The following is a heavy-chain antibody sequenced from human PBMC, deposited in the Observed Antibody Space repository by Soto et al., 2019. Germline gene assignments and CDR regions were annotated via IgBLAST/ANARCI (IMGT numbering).Heavy chain of an antibody. Sequence: GGSLRLSCAASGFTFSSYAMHWVRQAPGKGLEWVAVISYDGSNKYYADSVKGRFTISRDNSKNTLYLQMNSLRAEDTAVYYCARAPHYYYYGMDFWGQGTTVTVSS. V-gene: IGHV3-30-3*01. J-gene: IGHJ6*02. CDR3: ARAPHYYYYGMDF. CDR1: GFTFSSYA. CDR2: ISYDGSNK.